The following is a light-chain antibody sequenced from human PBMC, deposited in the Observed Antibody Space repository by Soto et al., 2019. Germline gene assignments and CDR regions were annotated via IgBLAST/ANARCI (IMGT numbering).Light chain of an antibody. V-gene: IGKV3-15*01. CDR3: QQYSHWPET. Sequence: EIVMTQSPATLSVSPGERATLSCRASQGVSSNLAWYQQKPGQAPRLLIYGASTRATGIPARFSGSGSGTEFTLPVSSLQSEDFAVYYCQQYSHWPETFGQGTKVEIK. J-gene: IGKJ1*01. CDR1: QGVSSN. CDR2: GAS.